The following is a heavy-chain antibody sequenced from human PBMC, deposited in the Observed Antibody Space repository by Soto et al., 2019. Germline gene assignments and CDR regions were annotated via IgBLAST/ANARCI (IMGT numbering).Heavy chain of an antibody. CDR1: GYTFSNNG. Sequence: QVQLVQSGAEVKKPGASVKVSCTASGYTFSNNGITWVRQAPGQGLEWMGWISTYNGNTNYAKKVQGRVTMTIDTSTSTAYMELRILSSDDTAMYYCAACTGPSCHRGREWFDPWGQGTLVTVSA. CDR3: AACTGPSCHRGREWFDP. V-gene: IGHV1-18*04. CDR2: ISTYNGNT. D-gene: IGHD2-2*01. J-gene: IGHJ5*02.